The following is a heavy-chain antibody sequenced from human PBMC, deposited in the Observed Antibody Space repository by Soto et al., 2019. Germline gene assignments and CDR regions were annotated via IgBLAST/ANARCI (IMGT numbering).Heavy chain of an antibody. Sequence: QVQLVQSGAEEKKPGASVKVSCKASGYTFTNYAMHWVRQAPGQRLEWMGWINAGNGNTKYSQKFQGRVTITRDTCASTAYMELSSLRSEDTSVYYCARGFPLWFATWGQGTLVTVSS. D-gene: IGHD3-16*02. CDR1: GYTFTNYA. CDR2: INAGNGNT. J-gene: IGHJ5*02. V-gene: IGHV1-3*05. CDR3: ARGFPLWFAT.